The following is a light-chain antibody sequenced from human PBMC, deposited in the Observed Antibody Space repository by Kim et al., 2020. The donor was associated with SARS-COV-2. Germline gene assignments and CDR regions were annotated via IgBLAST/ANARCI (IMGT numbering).Light chain of an antibody. V-gene: IGLV1-44*01. J-gene: IGLJ3*02. Sequence: GQRGIISCAGSGSSIGANPISWDQQLPGKAPQLHIYGDDQRPSGVPDRVSGSKSGTSASLAISGLQSGDDADYFFATWDDSLYGRVFGGGTQLTVL. CDR1: GSSIGANP. CDR2: GDD. CDR3: ATWDDSLYGRV.